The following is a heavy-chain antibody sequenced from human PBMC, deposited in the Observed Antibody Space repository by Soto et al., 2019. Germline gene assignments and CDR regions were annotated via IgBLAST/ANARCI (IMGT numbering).Heavy chain of an antibody. D-gene: IGHD3-10*01. CDR2: INPNSGGT. J-gene: IGHJ4*02. CDR3: AAVADYYGSGSYYNPPTDY. Sequence: DSVKVSLKAYGYTFTGYYMHWLRQAPGQGLEWMGWINPNSGGTNYAQKFQGWVTMTRDMSTSTAYMELSSLRSEDTAVYYCAAVADYYGSGSYYNPPTDYWGQGTLVIVSS. CDR1: GYTFTGYY. V-gene: IGHV1-2*04.